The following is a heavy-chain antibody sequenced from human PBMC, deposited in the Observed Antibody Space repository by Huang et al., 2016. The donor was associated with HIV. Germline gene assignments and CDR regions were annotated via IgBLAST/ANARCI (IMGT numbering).Heavy chain of an antibody. D-gene: IGHD6-19*01. J-gene: IGHJ4*02. CDR3: ASGTGWSLES. CDR2: INQDGSEE. CDR1: GFTLSKYW. Sequence: EVQLVESGGGLVQPGGSLRLSCAASGFTLSKYWMNWVRQAPGKGLEWVAKINQDGSEENYVDSVKGRFSISGDNAKKLLYLQMNNLRAEDTAVYYCASGTGWSLESWGRGALVTVSS. V-gene: IGHV3-7*01.